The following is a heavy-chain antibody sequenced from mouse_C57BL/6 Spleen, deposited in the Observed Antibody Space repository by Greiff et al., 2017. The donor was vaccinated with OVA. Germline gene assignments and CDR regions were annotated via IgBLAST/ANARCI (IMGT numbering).Heavy chain of an antibody. V-gene: IGHV1-64*01. J-gene: IGHJ1*03. D-gene: IGHD1-1*01. Sequence: VKLQQPGAELVKPGASVKLSCKASGYTFTSYWMHWVKQRPGQGLEWIGMIHPNSGSTNYNEKFKSKATLTVDKSSSTAYMQLSSLTSEDSAVYYCARSTNYGSSPWCFDVWGTGTTVTVSS. CDR2: IHPNSGST. CDR3: ARSTNYGSSPWCFDV. CDR1: GYTFTSYW.